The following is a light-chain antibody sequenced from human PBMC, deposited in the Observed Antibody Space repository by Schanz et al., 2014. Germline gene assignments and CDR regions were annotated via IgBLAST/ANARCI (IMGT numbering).Light chain of an antibody. V-gene: IGLV2-8*01. CDR2: EVN. CDR3: CSYAGSYTV. J-gene: IGLJ3*02. CDR1: SSDVGGYKY. Sequence: QSVLTQPPSASGSPGQSVTISCTGTSSDVGGYKYVSWYQQHPGKAPKLMIYEVNKRPSGVSNRFSGSKSGNTASLTVSGLRAEDEADFYCCSYAGSYTVFGGGTKVTVL.